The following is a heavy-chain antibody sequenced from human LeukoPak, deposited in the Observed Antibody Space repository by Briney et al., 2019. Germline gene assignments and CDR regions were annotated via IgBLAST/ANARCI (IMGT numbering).Heavy chain of an antibody. D-gene: IGHD3-22*01. Sequence: ASVTVSCKASGYTFTSYAMNWVRQAPGQGLEWMGWINTNTGNPTYAQGFTGRFVFSLDTSVSTGYLQISSLKAEDTAVYYCARDYKSYYYDSSGYLDYWGQGTLVTVSS. CDR3: ARDYKSYYYDSSGYLDY. CDR1: GYTFTSYA. J-gene: IGHJ4*02. CDR2: INTNTGNP. V-gene: IGHV7-4-1*02.